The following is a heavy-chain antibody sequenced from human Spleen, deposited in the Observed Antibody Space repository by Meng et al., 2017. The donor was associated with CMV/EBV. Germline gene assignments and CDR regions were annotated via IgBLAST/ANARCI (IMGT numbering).Heavy chain of an antibody. CDR2: ISVSSNYI. CDR3: AREDVSGSYFLDY. CDR1: GFTFSSYT. D-gene: IGHD3-16*01. J-gene: IGHJ4*01. Sequence: EVQLVESGGGLVKPGGSLRLSCAASGFTFSSYTMNWVRQAPGKGLEWVSSISVSSNYIYYADSVKGRFTISRDNARNSLFLQMNNLRAKDTAVYYCAREDVSGSYFLDYWGHGTLVTVSS. V-gene: IGHV3-21*02.